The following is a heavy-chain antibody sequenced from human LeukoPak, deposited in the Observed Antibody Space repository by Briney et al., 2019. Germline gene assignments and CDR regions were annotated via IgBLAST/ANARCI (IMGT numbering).Heavy chain of an antibody. CDR1: GGSFSGYY. CDR2: INHSGST. J-gene: IGHJ4*02. Sequence: SETLSLTCAVYGGSFSGYYWSWIRQPPGKGLEWIGEINHSGSTKYNPSLKSRVTISVGKFKNQSSLKHSSVKTAEPAGFYFWRETNYYDSSGYGLDYWAQGTRVTVSS. V-gene: IGHV4-34*01. D-gene: IGHD3-22*01. CDR3: WRETNYYDSSGYGLDY.